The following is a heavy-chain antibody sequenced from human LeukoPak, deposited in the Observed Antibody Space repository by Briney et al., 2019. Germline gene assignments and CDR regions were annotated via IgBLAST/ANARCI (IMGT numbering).Heavy chain of an antibody. CDR3: AKDLSYTSGSSDY. CDR1: GFTFSAFA. V-gene: IGHV3-23*01. CDR2: ITSDGDNT. D-gene: IGHD6-19*01. J-gene: IGHJ4*02. Sequence: PGGSLRLSCAASGFTFSAFAMTWVRQAPGKGLEWVSTITSDGDNTYSADSVKGRITLSRDNSKNTLSLQPRSLRAEDTAVYYCAKDLSYTSGSSDYWGQGTLVTVSS.